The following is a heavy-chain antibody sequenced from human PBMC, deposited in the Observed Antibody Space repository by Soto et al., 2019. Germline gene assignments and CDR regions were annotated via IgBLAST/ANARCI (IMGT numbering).Heavy chain of an antibody. CDR1: GYSISSGYY. D-gene: IGHD6-6*01. Sequence: SETLSLTCAVSGYSISSGYYWGWIRQPPGKGLEWIGSIYHSGSTYYNPSLKSRVTISVDTSKNQFSLKLSSVTAADTAVYYCARVPVYSSSDNWFDPWGQGTLVTVSS. CDR2: IYHSGST. J-gene: IGHJ5*02. CDR3: ARVPVYSSSDNWFDP. V-gene: IGHV4-38-2*01.